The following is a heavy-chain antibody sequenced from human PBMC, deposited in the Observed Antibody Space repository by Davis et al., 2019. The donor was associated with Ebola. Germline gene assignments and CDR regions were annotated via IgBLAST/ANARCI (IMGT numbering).Heavy chain of an antibody. CDR3: AKGAGGQHFDH. D-gene: IGHD1-14*01. CDR1: GFTFTTYV. V-gene: IGHV3-30*02. CDR2: IRYDGSNK. Sequence: WGSLRLSCAASGFTFTTYVMHWVRQAPSKRLESVAFIRYDGSNKYYADSVKGRFTVSRDNSKNTIYLQMNSLRAEDTALYHCAKGAGGQHFDHWGQGTLVTVSS. J-gene: IGHJ4*02.